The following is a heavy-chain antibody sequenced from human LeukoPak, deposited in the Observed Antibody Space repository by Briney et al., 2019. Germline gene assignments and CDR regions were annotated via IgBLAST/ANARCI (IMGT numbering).Heavy chain of an antibody. CDR2: ISAYNGNT. Sequence: ASVKVSCKASGYTFTSYGISWVRQAPGQGLEWMGWISAYNGNTNYAQKLQGRVTMTTDTSTSTAYMELRSLRSDDTAVYHCARSLYYYDSSGYYTWWGQGALVTVSS. CDR1: GYTFTSYG. CDR3: ARSLYYYDSSGYYTW. D-gene: IGHD3-22*01. J-gene: IGHJ4*02. V-gene: IGHV1-18*01.